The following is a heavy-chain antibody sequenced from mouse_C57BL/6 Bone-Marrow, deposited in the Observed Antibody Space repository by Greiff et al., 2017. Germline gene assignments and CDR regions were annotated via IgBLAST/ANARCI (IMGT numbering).Heavy chain of an antibody. CDR2: IYPGDGDT. J-gene: IGHJ4*01. CDR1: GYAFSSSW. D-gene: IGHD1-1*01. Sequence: QVQLKESGPELVKPGASVKISCKASGYAFSSSWMNWVKQRPGKGLEWIGRIYPGDGDTNYNGKFKGKATLTADKSSSTAYMQLSSLTSEDSAVYFCARRDGSSYEGYAMDYWGQGTSVTVSS. CDR3: ARRDGSSYEGYAMDY. V-gene: IGHV1-82*01.